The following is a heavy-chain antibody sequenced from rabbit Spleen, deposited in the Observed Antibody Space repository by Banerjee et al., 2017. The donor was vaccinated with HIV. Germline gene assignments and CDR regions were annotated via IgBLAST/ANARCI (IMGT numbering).Heavy chain of an antibody. J-gene: IGHJ4*01. D-gene: IGHD6-1*01. CDR3: ASAYSDIYFNL. Sequence: QSLEESGGDLVKPGASLTLTYKASGIDFSSGYYTCWVRQAPGKGLEWIGCIYTDYSATTYYATWAKGRFTISKTSSSTVTLQMTSLTAADTATYFCASAYSDIYFNLWGPGTLVTVS. V-gene: IGHV1S40*01. CDR2: IYTDYSATT. CDR1: GIDFSSGYY.